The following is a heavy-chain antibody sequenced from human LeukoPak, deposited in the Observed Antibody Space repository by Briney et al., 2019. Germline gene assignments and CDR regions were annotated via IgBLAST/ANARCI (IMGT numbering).Heavy chain of an antibody. CDR3: ARDSYELGATFDY. CDR1: GFTFTRYW. CDR2: INIDGTTT. V-gene: IGHV3-74*01. J-gene: IGHJ4*02. D-gene: IGHD1-26*01. Sequence: PGGSLRLSCAASGFTFTRYWMHWVRQVPGKGLVRVSRINIDGTTTNYADSVKGRFTVSRDNAKNTLFLQLRSLRVEDTAVYYCARDSYELGATFDYWGQGSLVTVSS.